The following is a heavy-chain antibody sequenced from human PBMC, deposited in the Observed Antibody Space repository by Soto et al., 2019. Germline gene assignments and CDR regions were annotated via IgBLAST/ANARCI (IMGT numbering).Heavy chain of an antibody. D-gene: IGHD6-6*01. CDR2: IYDSGST. CDR3: ARGSSSYYDYGMAV. V-gene: IGHV4-30-2*01. Sequence: PSETLSLTCGVSGDSISRGGYSWTWIRQPPGKALEWIGNIYDSGSTSYNPSLKSRVTISVDTSKNHFSLKLTSVTAADTAVYFCARGSSSYYDYGMAVWGQGTTVTVSS. J-gene: IGHJ6*02. CDR1: GDSISRGGYS.